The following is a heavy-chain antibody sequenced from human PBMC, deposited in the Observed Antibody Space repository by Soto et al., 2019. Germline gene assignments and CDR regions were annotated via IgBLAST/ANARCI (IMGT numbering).Heavy chain of an antibody. CDR2: INSDGSST. Sequence: EVQLVESGGGLVQPGGSLRLSCAASGFALSSYWMHWVRQAPGKGLVWVSRINSDGSSTSYADSVKGRFTISRDNAKNTLYLQMNSLRGEDTAVYYCSRDKMGATADYWGQGSLVTVSS. D-gene: IGHD1-26*01. J-gene: IGHJ4*02. CDR1: GFALSSYW. CDR3: SRDKMGATADY. V-gene: IGHV3-74*01.